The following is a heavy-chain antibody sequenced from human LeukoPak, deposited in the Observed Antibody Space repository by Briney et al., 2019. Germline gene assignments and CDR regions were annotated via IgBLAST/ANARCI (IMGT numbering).Heavy chain of an antibody. CDR3: ASGHGVALFDY. Sequence: GGSLRLSCAASGFTFSSNYMSWVRQAPGKGLEGVSVIYSDGRTYYSDHVKGRFTISTDNSKHTLYLQMTSLRADDTAVYYCASGHGVALFDYWGQGTLVTVSS. CDR2: IYSDGRT. J-gene: IGHJ4*02. D-gene: IGHD2-8*01. V-gene: IGHV3-66*01. CDR1: GFTFSSNY.